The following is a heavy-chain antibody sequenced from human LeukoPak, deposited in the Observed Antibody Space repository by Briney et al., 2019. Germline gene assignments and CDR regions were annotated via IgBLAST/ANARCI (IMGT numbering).Heavy chain of an antibody. Sequence: GGALRLSCAASGFTFSSHSMNWVRQAPGKGLEWVSYITSSSDIIYYADSVKGRFTISRDNAKNSLYLQMNSLRDDDTAVYYCARNLNLDVWGQGTTVTVS. CDR1: GFTFSSHS. J-gene: IGHJ6*02. CDR3: ARNLNLDV. V-gene: IGHV3-48*02. CDR2: ITSSSDII. D-gene: IGHD1-7*01.